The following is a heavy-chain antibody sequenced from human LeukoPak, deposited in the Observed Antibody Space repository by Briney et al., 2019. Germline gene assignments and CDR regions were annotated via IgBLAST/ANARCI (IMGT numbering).Heavy chain of an antibody. D-gene: IGHD1-26*01. CDR3: ANLNTLEYSGSYYVNVH. V-gene: IGHV3-23*01. CDR1: GFTVSSNY. J-gene: IGHJ4*02. Sequence: GGSLRLSCAASGFTVSSNYMSWVRQAPGKGLEWVSAISGSGGSTYYADSVKGRFTISRDNSKNTLYLQMNSLRAEDTAVYYCANLNTLEYSGSYYVNVHWGQGTLVTVSS. CDR2: ISGSGGST.